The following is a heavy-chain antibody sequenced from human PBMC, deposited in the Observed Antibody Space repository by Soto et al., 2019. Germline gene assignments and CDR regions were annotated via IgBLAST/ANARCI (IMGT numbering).Heavy chain of an antibody. CDR1: GGSISSSNW. J-gene: IGHJ4*02. Sequence: PSETLSLTCAVSGGSISSSNWWSWVRQPPGKGLEWIGEIYRSGSTNYNPSLKSRVTISVDKSKNQFSLKLSSVTAADTAVYYCARGNYDILTGYYRGDFDYWGQGTLVTVSS. V-gene: IGHV4-4*02. D-gene: IGHD3-9*01. CDR2: IYRSGST. CDR3: ARGNYDILTGYYRGDFDY.